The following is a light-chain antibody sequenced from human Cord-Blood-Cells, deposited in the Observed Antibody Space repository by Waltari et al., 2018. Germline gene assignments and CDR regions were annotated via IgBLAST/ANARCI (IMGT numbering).Light chain of an antibody. CDR3: SSYTSSSPRV. CDR1: SSEVGGDIN. CDR2: DVS. V-gene: IGLV2-14*01. Sequence: QSALTQPASASGSPGQSLTISCTGTSSEVGGDINVSWYQQHPGKAPKLMIYDVSNRPSGVSNRFSGSKSGNTASLTISGLQAEDEADYYCSSYTSSSPRVFGGGTKLTVL. J-gene: IGLJ3*02.